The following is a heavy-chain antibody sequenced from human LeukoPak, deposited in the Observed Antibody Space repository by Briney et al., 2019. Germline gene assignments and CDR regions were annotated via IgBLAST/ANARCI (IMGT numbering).Heavy chain of an antibody. J-gene: IGHJ3*02. CDR1: GGSINSGDYH. CDR3: ARTLRHYDAFDI. CDR2: IYPSGSS. V-gene: IGHV4-61*02. Sequence: PSQTLSLTCTVSGGSINSGDYHWSWIRQPAGKGLEWIGRIYPSGSSSSNPSLKSRVTISVDTSKNQVSLNLSSVTAADTAVYHCARTLRHYDAFDIWGQGKMVTVSS.